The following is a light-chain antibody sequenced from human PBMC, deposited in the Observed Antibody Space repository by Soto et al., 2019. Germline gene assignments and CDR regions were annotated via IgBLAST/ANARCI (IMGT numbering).Light chain of an antibody. CDR1: QSLLHSVGYNY. Sequence: DIVMTQSPLSLPVTPGEPASISCRSSQSLLHSVGYNYLDWYLQKPGQSPQLLIFLGSNRASGVPDRFSGSGSGIDFTLKISRVEAEDVGVYYCMQALQTPYTFGQGTKLEIK. CDR2: LGS. V-gene: IGKV2-28*01. CDR3: MQALQTPYT. J-gene: IGKJ2*01.